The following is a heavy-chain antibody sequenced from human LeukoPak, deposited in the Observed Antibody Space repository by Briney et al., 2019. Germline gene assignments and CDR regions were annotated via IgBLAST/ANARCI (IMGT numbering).Heavy chain of an antibody. Sequence: GGSLRLSCEASGLSFSSYAMSWVSQAPGKGLQWVSAIVGSGGNMYYADSVKGRFTISRDNFKSTLYLQMNSLRAEDTASYYCAKGLTWDSTSCSDWGQGTLVTVSS. CDR2: IVGSGGNM. CDR1: GLSFSSYA. D-gene: IGHD2-2*01. CDR3: AKGLTWDSTSCSD. J-gene: IGHJ4*02. V-gene: IGHV3-23*01.